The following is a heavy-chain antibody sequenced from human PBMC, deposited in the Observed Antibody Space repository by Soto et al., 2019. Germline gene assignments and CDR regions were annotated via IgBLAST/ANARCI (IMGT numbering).Heavy chain of an antibody. CDR3: ATAIPRPSMVREWDAFDI. Sequence: ASVKVSCKASGGTFSSSVISWVRQAPGKGLEWMGGFDPEDGETIYAQKFQGRVTMTEDTSTDTAYMELSSLRSEDTAVYYCATAIPRPSMVREWDAFDIWGQGTMVTVSS. V-gene: IGHV1-24*01. CDR1: GGTFSSSV. J-gene: IGHJ3*02. D-gene: IGHD3-10*01. CDR2: FDPEDGET.